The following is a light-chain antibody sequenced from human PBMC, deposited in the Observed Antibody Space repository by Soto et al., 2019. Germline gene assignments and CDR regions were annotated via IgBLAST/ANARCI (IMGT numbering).Light chain of an antibody. CDR3: QHRESSPYT. Sequence: DIQLTQSPSSLSASIGDGVTITCRASQNIDNHLHWFQRKPGNAPKALLFAVSNLHSGVPSRFSGSGSGTDFTLTISSLQRDDFATYYCQHRESSPYTLGQGTKLEIK. J-gene: IGKJ2*01. CDR2: AVS. CDR1: QNIDNH. V-gene: IGKV1-39*01.